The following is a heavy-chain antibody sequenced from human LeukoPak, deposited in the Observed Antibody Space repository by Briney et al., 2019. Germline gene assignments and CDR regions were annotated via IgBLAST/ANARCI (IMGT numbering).Heavy chain of an antibody. CDR3: AREVDDYGDYGVPPLLNYFDY. J-gene: IGHJ4*02. CDR1: GYTFTSYY. Sequence: ASVKVSCKASGYTFTSYYMHSVRQAPGRGLEWMGIINPSGGSTSYAQKFQGRVTMTRDTSTSTVYMELSSLRSEDTAVYYCAREVDDYGDYGVPPLLNYFDYWGQGTLVTVSS. V-gene: IGHV1-46*03. D-gene: IGHD4-17*01. CDR2: INPSGGST.